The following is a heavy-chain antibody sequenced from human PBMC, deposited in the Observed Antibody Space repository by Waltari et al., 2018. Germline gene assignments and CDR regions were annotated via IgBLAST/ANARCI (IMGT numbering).Heavy chain of an antibody. CDR2: ISYDGSKK. CDR3: ARDHGYCSSTSCYRGAFDI. D-gene: IGHD2-2*01. V-gene: IGHV3-30*03. CDR1: GFTFSSYG. J-gene: IGHJ3*02. Sequence: QVQLVESGGGVVQPGRSLRLSCAASGFTFSSYGMHWVRQAPGKGLEWVAVISYDGSKKYYADSVKGRFTIARDNSKNTLYLQMNSLRAEDTAVYYCARDHGYCSSTSCYRGAFDIWGQGTMVTVSS.